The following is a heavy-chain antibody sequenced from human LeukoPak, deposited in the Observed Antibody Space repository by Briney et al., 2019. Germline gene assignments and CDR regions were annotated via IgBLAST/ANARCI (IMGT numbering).Heavy chain of an antibody. D-gene: IGHD2-2*01. CDR2: IGNSGSYT. J-gene: IGHJ4*02. Sequence: GGSLRLSCAASGFTFSSYSMNWVRQAPGKGLEWVSSIGNSGSYTYYADSVEGRFTISRDNAKNSLYLQMNSLRAEDTAVYYCANHLACGSTSCPPFDYWGQGTLVTVSS. CDR3: ANHLACGSTSCPPFDY. V-gene: IGHV3-21*01. CDR1: GFTFSSYS.